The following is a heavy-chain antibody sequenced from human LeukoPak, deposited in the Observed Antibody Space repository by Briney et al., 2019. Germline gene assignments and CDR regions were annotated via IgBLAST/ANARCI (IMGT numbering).Heavy chain of an antibody. J-gene: IGHJ4*02. CDR3: ARERYGDYYFDY. V-gene: IGHV3-33*01. CDR1: GFTFSSYG. D-gene: IGHD4-17*01. Sequence: GGSLRLSCAASGFTFSSYGMHWVRQAPGKGLEWVAVIWYDGSNKYYADSVKSRFTISRDNSKNTLYLQMNSLRAEDTAVYYCARERYGDYYFDYWGQGTLVTVSS. CDR2: IWYDGSNK.